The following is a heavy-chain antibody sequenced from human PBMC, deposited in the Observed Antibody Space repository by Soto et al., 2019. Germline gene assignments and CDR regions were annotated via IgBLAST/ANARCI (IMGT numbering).Heavy chain of an antibody. CDR3: AKGKISTTTYTSFGS. CDR2: FSGSGGAT. J-gene: IGHJ5*01. Sequence: EGTLRLPCSPSRFTLNRNAMSWVRHPPGSGLEWLSTFSGSGGATYYADSVKGRFTSSRANCQSSLYHQMSSLRAEEPAVYYCAKGKISTTTYTSFGSWGQGPLVTVSS. V-gene: IGHV3-23*01. CDR1: RFTLNRNA. D-gene: IGHD1-26*01.